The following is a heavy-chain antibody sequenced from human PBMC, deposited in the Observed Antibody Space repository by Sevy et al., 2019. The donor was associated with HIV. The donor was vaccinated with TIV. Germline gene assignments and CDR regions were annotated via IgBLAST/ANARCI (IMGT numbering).Heavy chain of an antibody. V-gene: IGHV3-48*02. Sequence: GGSLRLSCAASGFTFCAYSMNWVRQAPGKGLEWVSYITSSSSTIYYADSVKGRFTISRDNAENSLYLQMNSLRDEDTALYYCARVSSGYYLLDYWGQGSLVTVSS. J-gene: IGHJ4*02. CDR1: GFTFCAYS. D-gene: IGHD3-22*01. CDR3: ARVSSGYYLLDY. CDR2: ITSSSSTI.